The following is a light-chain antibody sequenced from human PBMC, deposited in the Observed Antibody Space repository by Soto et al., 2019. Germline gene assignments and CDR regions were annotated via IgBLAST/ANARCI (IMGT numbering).Light chain of an antibody. J-gene: IGKJ1*01. Sequence: DIQMTQSPSTLSASVGDRVTITCRASESIDSWLAWHQQKPGRAPKLLISKASSLESGVPSRFSGSGFGTEFTLTISSLQPDDFATYYCQQYNSYWTLGQGTKVDIK. CDR2: KAS. CDR3: QQYNSYWT. V-gene: IGKV1-5*03. CDR1: ESIDSW.